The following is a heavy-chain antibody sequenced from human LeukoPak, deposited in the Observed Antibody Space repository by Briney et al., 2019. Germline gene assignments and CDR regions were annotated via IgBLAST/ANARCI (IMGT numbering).Heavy chain of an antibody. CDR2: IIPIFGTA. CDR1: GGTFSSYA. Sequence: AASVKVSCKASGGTFSSYAICWVRQAPGQGLEWMGRIIPIFGTANYAQKFQGRVTITTDESTSTAYMELSSLRSEDTAVYYCARYAYSGSHDAAFDIWGQGTMVTVSS. V-gene: IGHV1-69*05. D-gene: IGHD1-26*01. J-gene: IGHJ3*02. CDR3: ARYAYSGSHDAAFDI.